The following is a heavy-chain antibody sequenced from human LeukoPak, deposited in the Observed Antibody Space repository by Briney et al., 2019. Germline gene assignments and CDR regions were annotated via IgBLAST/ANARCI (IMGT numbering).Heavy chain of an antibody. Sequence: SETLSLTCTVSGGYISSSSYYWGWIRRPPGKGLEWIGNIYYSGITYYNPSLKSRVTISVDTSKNQFSLKLNSVTAADTAVYYCARLYSSSCFFDYWGQGTLVTVSS. D-gene: IGHD6-13*01. CDR3: ARLYSSSCFFDY. J-gene: IGHJ4*02. CDR2: IYYSGIT. CDR1: GGYISSSSYY. V-gene: IGHV4-39*01.